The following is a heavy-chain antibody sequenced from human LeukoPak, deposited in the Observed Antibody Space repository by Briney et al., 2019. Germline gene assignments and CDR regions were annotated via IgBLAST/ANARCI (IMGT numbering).Heavy chain of an antibody. CDR3: ARDRGSGWYAFDY. CDR2: IYYSGST. D-gene: IGHD6-19*01. Sequence: SETLSLTFTVSGGSISSGGYYWSWIRQHPGKGLEWIGYIYYSGSTYYNPSLKSRVTISVDTSKNQFSLKLSSVTAADTAVYYCARDRGSGWYAFDYWGQGTLVTVSS. CDR1: GGSISSGGYY. V-gene: IGHV4-31*03. J-gene: IGHJ4*02.